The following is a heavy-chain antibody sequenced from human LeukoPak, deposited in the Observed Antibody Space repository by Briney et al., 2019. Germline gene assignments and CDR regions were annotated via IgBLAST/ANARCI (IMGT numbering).Heavy chain of an antibody. CDR2: ISGSGGST. CDR3: AKVYYDSSGSYYFDY. CDR1: GFTFSSYA. V-gene: IGHV3-23*01. D-gene: IGHD3-22*01. J-gene: IGHJ4*02. Sequence: GGSLRLSCAASGFTFSSYAMSWVRQAPGTGLEWVSAISGSGGSTYYADSVKGRFTISRDNSKNTLYLQMNSLRAEDTAVYYCAKVYYDSSGSYYFDYWGQGTLVTVSS.